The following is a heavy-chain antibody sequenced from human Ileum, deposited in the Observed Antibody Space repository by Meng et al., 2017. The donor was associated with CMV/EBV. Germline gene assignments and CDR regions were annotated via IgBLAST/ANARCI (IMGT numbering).Heavy chain of an antibody. D-gene: IGHD5-24*01. CDR1: GFSFSDYA. CDR2: ISWDDWDGERT. Sequence: GGSLRLSCAASGFSFSDYAMHWVRQVPGKGLQWVSTISWDDWDGERTAYVDSVKGRFIISRDSSKNFLFLQMNSLRTEDTALYYCVKDVGFKYWANYFDYWGRGSVVTVSS. J-gene: IGHJ4*02. CDR3: VKDVGFKYWANYFDY. V-gene: IGHV3-43*02.